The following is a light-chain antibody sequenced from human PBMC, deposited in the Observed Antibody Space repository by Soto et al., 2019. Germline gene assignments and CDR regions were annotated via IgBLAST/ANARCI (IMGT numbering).Light chain of an antibody. Sequence: DIVMTQSPLSLPVTPGEPASISCRSSQSLLHSNGYTYLDWYLQKPGQSPQLLIYLGSNRASGVPDRFSGIGSGTDVTLKISRVEAEDVGVYYGMQAVQTPPITFGKRTRLEIK. V-gene: IGKV2-28*01. CDR2: LGS. J-gene: IGKJ5*01. CDR3: MQAVQTPPIT. CDR1: QSLLHSNGYTY.